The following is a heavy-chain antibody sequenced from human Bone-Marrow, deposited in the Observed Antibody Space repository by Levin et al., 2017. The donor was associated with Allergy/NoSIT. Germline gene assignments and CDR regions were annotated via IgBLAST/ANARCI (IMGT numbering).Heavy chain of an antibody. Sequence: QAGGSLRLSCVASGFTLSDHYLDWVRQAPGKGLEWVGRTRDKDRGYSTDYGASVKGRFTVSRDNSQNTAYLQMDNLRTEDTAVYYCTRPLLPDATVHAYWGQGILVTVSS. J-gene: IGHJ4*02. CDR2: TRDKDRGYST. CDR1: GFTLSDHY. D-gene: IGHD4-11*01. CDR3: TRPLLPDATVHAY. V-gene: IGHV3-72*01.